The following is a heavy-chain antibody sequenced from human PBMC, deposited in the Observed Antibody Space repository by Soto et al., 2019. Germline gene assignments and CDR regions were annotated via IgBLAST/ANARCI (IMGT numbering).Heavy chain of an antibody. CDR2: ISGSGGST. CDR3: ANAPAAIRQAV. CDR1: GFTFSSYA. J-gene: IGHJ6*02. D-gene: IGHD2-2*02. Sequence: HPGGSLRLSCAASGFTFSSYAMSWVRQAPGKGLEWVSAISGSGGSTYYADSVKGRFTISRDNSKNTLNLQKNTLRAEDTAVDHRANAPAAIRQAVWGQGTTDTVSS. V-gene: IGHV3-23*01.